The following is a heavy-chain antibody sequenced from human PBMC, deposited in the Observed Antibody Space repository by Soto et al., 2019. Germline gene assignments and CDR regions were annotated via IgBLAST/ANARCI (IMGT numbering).Heavy chain of an antibody. V-gene: IGHV1-2*02. D-gene: IGHD4-4*01. CDR3: ARDLMTTVSDNYYVMNI. J-gene: IGHJ6*02. Sequence: QVQLVQSGAEVKKPGASVKVSCRASGYTFNLYYVHWVRQAPGQGLEWMGWINPNSGGTNYAQKFQCRVTMTSDTSIYTSYMEVSRLASDDTAGYCCARDLMTTVSDNYYVMNIGAQGTTVTVSS. CDR2: INPNSGGT. CDR1: GYTFNLYY.